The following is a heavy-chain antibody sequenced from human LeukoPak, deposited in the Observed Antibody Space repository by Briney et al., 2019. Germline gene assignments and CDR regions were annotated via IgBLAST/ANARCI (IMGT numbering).Heavy chain of an antibody. CDR3: ARDALSAASTHWFDP. Sequence: VASVKVSCKASGYTFTSYYMHWVRQAPGQGLEWMGIINPSGGSTSYAQKFQGRVTMTRDTSTSTVYMELSSLRSEDTAVYYCARDALSAASTHWFDPWGQGTLVTVSS. D-gene: IGHD2-2*01. J-gene: IGHJ5*02. CDR1: GYTFTSYY. CDR2: INPSGGST. V-gene: IGHV1-46*01.